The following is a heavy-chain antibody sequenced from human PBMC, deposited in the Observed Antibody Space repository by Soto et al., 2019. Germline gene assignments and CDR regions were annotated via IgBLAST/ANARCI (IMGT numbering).Heavy chain of an antibody. V-gene: IGHV4-39*01. D-gene: IGHD6-13*01. CDR1: GASISSSSYY. Sequence: SETLSLTCAVSGASISSSSYYWGWIRQPPGKGLEWMGNMYYSGSTYYNPSLKSRVTISVDTSKNQFSLKLSSVTAADTAVYYCVGAPSGSSTWKSPLDYWGQGTLVTVSS. J-gene: IGHJ4*02. CDR2: MYYSGST. CDR3: VGAPSGSSTWKSPLDY.